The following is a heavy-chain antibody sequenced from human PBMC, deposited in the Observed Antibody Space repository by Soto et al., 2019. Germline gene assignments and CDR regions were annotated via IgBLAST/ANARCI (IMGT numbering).Heavy chain of an antibody. Sequence: QVQLVESGGGVVQPGRSLRLSCAASGFTFSSYAMHWVRQAPGKGREWGAVISYDGSNKYYADSVKGRFTISRDNSKNTAYLQMNSVRAEYTSVYYCARENADGDYGFYFDHWGQGTLDTVSS. CDR2: ISYDGSNK. CDR3: ARENADGDYGFYFDH. J-gene: IGHJ4*02. CDR1: GFTFSSYA. D-gene: IGHD4-17*01. V-gene: IGHV3-30-3*01.